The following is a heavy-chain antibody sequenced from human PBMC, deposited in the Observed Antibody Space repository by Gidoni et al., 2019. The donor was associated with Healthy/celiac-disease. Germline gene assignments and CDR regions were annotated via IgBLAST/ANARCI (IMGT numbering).Heavy chain of an antibody. D-gene: IGHD3-22*01. CDR2: IYYSGST. CDR1: GGSISSYY. J-gene: IGHJ4*02. V-gene: IGHV4-59*01. Sequence: QVQLQESGPGLVKPSETLSLTCTVSGGSISSYYWSWIRQPPGKGLEWIGYIYYSGSTNYNPSLKSRVTISVDTSKNQFSLKLSSVTAADTAVYYCARSDGGYYYDSSGYYFTPSFDYWGQGTLVTVSS. CDR3: ARSDGGYYYDSSGYYFTPSFDY.